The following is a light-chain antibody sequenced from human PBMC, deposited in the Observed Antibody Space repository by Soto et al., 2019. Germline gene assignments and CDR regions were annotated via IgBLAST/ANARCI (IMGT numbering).Light chain of an antibody. V-gene: IGKV1-27*01. CDR3: QKCKVAPFT. CDR1: QGISNW. Sequence: DIQMTQSPSSVSASVGDRVTLTCRASQGISNWLTWYKQTRGKAPKXXSYAASTLQSGVPSRFSGSGSGTDFTLTISSLQPEDVDTYYCQKCKVAPFTFGGGTKVDI. CDR2: AAS. J-gene: IGKJ4*01.